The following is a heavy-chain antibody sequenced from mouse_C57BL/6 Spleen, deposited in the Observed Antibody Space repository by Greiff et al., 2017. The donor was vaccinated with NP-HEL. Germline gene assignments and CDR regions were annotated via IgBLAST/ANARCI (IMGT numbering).Heavy chain of an antibody. CDR3: ARDYDRDYYAMDY. Sequence: VHVKQSGPELVKPGASVKISCKASGYSFTDYNMNWVKQSNGQSLEWIGVINPNYGTTSYNQKFKGKATLTVDQSSSTAYMQLNSLTSEDSAVDYCARDYDRDYYAMDYWGQGTSVTVSS. CDR1: GYSFTDYN. CDR2: INPNYGTT. D-gene: IGHD2-4*01. J-gene: IGHJ4*01. V-gene: IGHV1-39*01.